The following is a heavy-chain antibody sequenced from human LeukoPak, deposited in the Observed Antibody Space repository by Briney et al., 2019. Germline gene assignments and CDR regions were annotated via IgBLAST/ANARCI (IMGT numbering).Heavy chain of an antibody. J-gene: IGHJ4*02. CDR1: GFSDSSSV. CDR2: IQYDGRNK. CDR3: AKGGDYALDY. Sequence: GGSLRLSCAASGFSDSSSVIHWLRQAPGKGLDWLAFIQYDGRNKYYADSVKGRFTMSRDNSKNTLTMFLQMNSLRVEDTAVYYCAKGGDYALDYWGQGTLVTVSS. D-gene: IGHD4-17*01. V-gene: IGHV3-30*02.